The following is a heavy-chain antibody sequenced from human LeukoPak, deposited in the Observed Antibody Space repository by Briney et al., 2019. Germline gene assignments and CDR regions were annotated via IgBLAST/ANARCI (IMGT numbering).Heavy chain of an antibody. CDR2: IYSGGST. V-gene: IGHV3-53*01. Sequence: GGSLRLSCAASGFTVSSNYMSWVRQAQGKGLEWVSVIYSGGSTYYADSVKGRFTISRDNSKNTLYLQMNSLRAEDTAVFYCASLSGNYGYYFDYWGQGTLVTVSS. J-gene: IGHJ4*02. D-gene: IGHD1-26*01. CDR3: ASLSGNYGYYFDY. CDR1: GFTVSSNY.